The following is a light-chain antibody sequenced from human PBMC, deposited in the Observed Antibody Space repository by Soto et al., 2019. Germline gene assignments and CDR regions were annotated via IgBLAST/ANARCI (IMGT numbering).Light chain of an antibody. CDR2: DAS. J-gene: IGKJ5*01. CDR1: ESLSSTY. Sequence: RDIFSCRASESLSSTYLAWYHQKHGQAPRLLIYDASSSATGIPDRFIGSGSGRHYTISISSLGPPDDAVYYCQQHATSLLITFGEGTRLEIK. CDR3: QQHATSLLIT. V-gene: IGKV3D-20*02.